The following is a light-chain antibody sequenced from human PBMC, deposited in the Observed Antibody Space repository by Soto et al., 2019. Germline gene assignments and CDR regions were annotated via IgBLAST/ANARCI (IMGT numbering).Light chain of an antibody. CDR2: GAS. J-gene: IGKJ1*01. CDR3: QHYNNGPR. V-gene: IGKV3-15*01. CDR1: QTINNN. Sequence: ETVMTQSPATLSVSPGEGATLSCRASQTINNNLAWYQQKPGQAPRLLIYGASRRATGVPARFSGSGSGTEFTRTISSLQSEDFAVYYCQHYNNGPRFGQGTKVDVK.